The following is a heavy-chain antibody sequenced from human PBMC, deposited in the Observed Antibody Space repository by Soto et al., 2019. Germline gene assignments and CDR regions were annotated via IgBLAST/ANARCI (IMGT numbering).Heavy chain of an antibody. Sequence: QAQLVESGGGVVQPGRSLRLSCAASGFTFSSYAMHWVRQAPGQGLEWVAVISYVGSNKYYADSVKGRFTISRDNSKNTLYLQMNSLRAEDTAVYYCASDRPKLHTFDDWGQGTLVTVSS. CDR3: ASDRPKLHTFDD. CDR2: ISYVGSNK. J-gene: IGHJ4*02. CDR1: GFTFSSYA. V-gene: IGHV3-30-3*01. D-gene: IGHD1-7*01.